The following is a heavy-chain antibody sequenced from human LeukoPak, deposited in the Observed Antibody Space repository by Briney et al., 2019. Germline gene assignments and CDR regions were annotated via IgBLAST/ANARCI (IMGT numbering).Heavy chain of an antibody. CDR1: GFIFSDYG. CDR3: AKLYGSGTSYHPLDY. Sequence: PGGSLRLSCAASGFIFSDYGMHWVRQAPGKGLEWVAFIRYGGSDKYYADSVKGRFTNSRDDSKNTLYLQMNSLRPEDTAVYYCAKLYGSGTSYHPLDYWGQGTLVTVSS. J-gene: IGHJ4*02. V-gene: IGHV3-30*02. D-gene: IGHD3-10*01. CDR2: IRYGGSDK.